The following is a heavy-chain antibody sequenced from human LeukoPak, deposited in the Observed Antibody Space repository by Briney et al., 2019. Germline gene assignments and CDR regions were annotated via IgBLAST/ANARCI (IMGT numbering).Heavy chain of an antibody. V-gene: IGHV3-30*03. Sequence: GRSLRLSCAASGFTFSSYGMHWVRQAPGKGLEWVAVISYDGSNKYYADSVKGRFTISRDNSKNTLYLQMNSLRAEDTAVYYCAVDYGGKREIMGDYWGQGTLVTVSS. CDR1: GFTFSSYG. J-gene: IGHJ4*02. CDR3: AVDYGGKREIMGDY. CDR2: ISYDGSNK. D-gene: IGHD3-16*01.